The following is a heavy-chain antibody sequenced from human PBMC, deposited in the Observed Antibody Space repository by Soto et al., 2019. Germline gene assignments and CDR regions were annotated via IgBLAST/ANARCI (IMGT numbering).Heavy chain of an antibody. CDR1: GYTFTSYA. J-gene: IGHJ4*02. V-gene: IGHV1-3*01. Sequence: QVQLVQSGAEAKKPGASVKVSCKASGYTFTSYAMHWVRQATGQRLEWKGWINAGNGNTKYSQKFQGRVTITRDTSASTAYMALSSLRSEDTAVDYCARDVGDTGDWGQGTLVNVSS. CDR3: ARDVGDTGD. D-gene: IGHD1-26*01. CDR2: INAGNGNT.